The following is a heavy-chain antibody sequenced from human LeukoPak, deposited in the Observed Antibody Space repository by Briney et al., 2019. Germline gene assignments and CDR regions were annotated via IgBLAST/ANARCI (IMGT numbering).Heavy chain of an antibody. V-gene: IGHV4-59*08. CDR2: INYSGST. CDR1: GGSISSYY. Sequence: SETLSLTCTVSGGSISSYYWSWIRQPPGKGLEWIGYINYSGSTNYNPSLKSRVTISVDTSKNQFSLKLSSVTAADTAVYYCASYLYGSGSYIQHWGQGTLVTVSS. CDR3: ASYLYGSGSYIQH. D-gene: IGHD3-10*01. J-gene: IGHJ1*01.